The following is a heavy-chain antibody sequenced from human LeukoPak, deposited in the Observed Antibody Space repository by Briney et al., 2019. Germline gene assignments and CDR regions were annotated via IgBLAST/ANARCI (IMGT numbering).Heavy chain of an antibody. Sequence: GGSLRLSCAASGFTFSSYAMHWVRQAPGKGLEWVAVISYDGSNKYYADSVKGRFTISRDNSKNTLYLQMNSLRAEDTAVYYCAKDETGVVVAATEGGWFDPWGQGTLVTVSS. CDR3: AKDETGVVVAATEGGWFDP. CDR1: GFTFSSYA. CDR2: ISYDGSNK. J-gene: IGHJ5*02. D-gene: IGHD2-15*01. V-gene: IGHV3-30*04.